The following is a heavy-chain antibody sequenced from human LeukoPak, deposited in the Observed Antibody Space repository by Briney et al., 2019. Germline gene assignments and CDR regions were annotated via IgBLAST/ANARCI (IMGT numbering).Heavy chain of an antibody. CDR2: ISYDGSNK. Sequence: QPGGSLRLSCAASGFTFSSYAMHWVRQAPGKGLEWVAVISYDGSNKYYADSVKGRFTISRDNSKNTLYLQMNSLRAEDTAVYYCAKDPTTYDISYYFDYWGQGTLVTVSS. V-gene: IGHV3-30-3*01. J-gene: IGHJ4*02. CDR1: GFTFSSYA. CDR3: AKDPTTYDISYYFDY. D-gene: IGHD3-9*01.